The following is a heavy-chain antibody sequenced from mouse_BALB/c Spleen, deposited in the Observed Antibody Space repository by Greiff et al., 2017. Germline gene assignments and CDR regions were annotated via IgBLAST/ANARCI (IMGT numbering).Heavy chain of an antibody. CDR3: VRLDDPDWYFDV. CDR1: GFSLTSYD. Sequence: VKLMESGPGLVAPSQSLSITCTVSGFSLTSYDISWIRQPPGKGLEWLGVIWTGGGTNYNSAFMSRLSISKDNSKSQVFLKMNSLQTDDTAIYYCVRLDDPDWYFDVWGAGTTVTVSS. J-gene: IGHJ1*01. V-gene: IGHV2-9-2*01. CDR2: IWTGGGT.